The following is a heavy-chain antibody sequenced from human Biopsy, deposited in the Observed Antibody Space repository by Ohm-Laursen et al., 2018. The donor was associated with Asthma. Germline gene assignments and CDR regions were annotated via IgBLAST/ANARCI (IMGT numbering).Heavy chain of an antibody. J-gene: IGHJ3*01. D-gene: IGHD3-9*01. CDR3: ARTYYDFLTGQVKDVFGV. CDR1: GYNFISFA. CDR2: VNTGNGDT. V-gene: IGHV1-3*04. Sequence: SVKVSCKSSGYNFISFAIHWVRQAPGQRLEWMGWVNTGNGDTKYPQKFQGRVTITRDTSASTAYMELRSLRSEDTATYYCARTYYDFLTGQVKDVFGVWGQGTMVTVSS.